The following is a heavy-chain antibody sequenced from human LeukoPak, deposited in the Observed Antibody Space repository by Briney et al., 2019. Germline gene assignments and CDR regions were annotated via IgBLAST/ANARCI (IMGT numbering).Heavy chain of an antibody. J-gene: IGHJ3*02. D-gene: IGHD1-26*01. Sequence: SETLSLTCTVSGGSISSSSYYWGWIRQPPGKGLEWIGSIYHSGSTYYNPSLKSRVTISVDTSKNQSSLKLISVTAADTAVYYCASTYSLYDAFDIWGQGTMVTVSS. V-gene: IGHV4-39*07. CDR1: GGSISSSSYY. CDR2: IYHSGST. CDR3: ASTYSLYDAFDI.